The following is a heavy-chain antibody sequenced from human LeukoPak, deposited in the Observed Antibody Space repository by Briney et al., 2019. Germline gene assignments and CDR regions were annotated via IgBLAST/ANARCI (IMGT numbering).Heavy chain of an antibody. J-gene: IGHJ4*02. CDR1: GYTFASCD. CDR3: TRGSSGRRDN. Sequence: ASVKVSCKASGYTFASCDINWVRQATGQGLEGMGWMNPNSGNTGYGQSFQGRITMTRDISIGTAYMELSNLTSEDTAIYYCTRGSSGRRDNWGQGTLVTVSA. V-gene: IGHV1-8*01. D-gene: IGHD6-19*01. CDR2: MNPNSGNT.